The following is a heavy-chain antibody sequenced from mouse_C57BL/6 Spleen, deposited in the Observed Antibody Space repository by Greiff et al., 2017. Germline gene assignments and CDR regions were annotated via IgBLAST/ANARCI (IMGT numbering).Heavy chain of an antibody. CDR3: ARPSITTVVATDYYAMDY. CDR1: GYAFSSSW. V-gene: IGHV1-82*01. CDR2: IYPGDGDT. D-gene: IGHD1-1*01. J-gene: IGHJ4*01. Sequence: VQLQESGPELVKPGASVKISCKASGYAFSSSWMNWVKQRPGKGLEWIGRIYPGDGDTNYNGKFKGKATLTADKSSSTAYMQLSSLTSEDSAVYFCARPSITTVVATDYYAMDYWGQGTSVTVSS.